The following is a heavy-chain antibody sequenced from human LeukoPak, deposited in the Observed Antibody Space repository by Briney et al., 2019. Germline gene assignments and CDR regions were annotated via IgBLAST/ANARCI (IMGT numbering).Heavy chain of an antibody. CDR1: GYTFTNYG. V-gene: IGHV1-18*01. CDR2: ISAYNGNT. Sequence: AASVKVSCKASGYTFTNYGISWVRQAPGQGLEWMGWISAYNGNTNYAQKLQGRVTMTTDTSTSTAYMELRSLRSDDTAVYYCASDPHIVVVPAALRGWFDPWGQGTLVTVSS. CDR3: ASDPHIVVVPAALRGWFDP. J-gene: IGHJ5*02. D-gene: IGHD2-2*01.